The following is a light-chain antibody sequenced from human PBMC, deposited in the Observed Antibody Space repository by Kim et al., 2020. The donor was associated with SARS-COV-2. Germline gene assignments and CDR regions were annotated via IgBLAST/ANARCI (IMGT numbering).Light chain of an antibody. J-gene: IGLJ1*01. CDR2: LDS. V-gene: IGLV3-1*01. Sequence: SYELTQPPSVSVSPGQTASIPCSGDKLGDKYACWYQQKPGQSPVLVIYLDSKRPSGIPERFSGSNSGNTATLTISGTQAMDEADYYCQAWDSSTAVFGTG. CDR1: KLGDKY. CDR3: QAWDSSTAV.